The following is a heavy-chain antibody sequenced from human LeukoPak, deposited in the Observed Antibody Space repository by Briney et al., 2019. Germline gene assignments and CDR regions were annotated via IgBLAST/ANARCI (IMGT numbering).Heavy chain of an antibody. CDR2: ISGSGGST. V-gene: IGHV3-23*01. J-gene: IGHJ4*02. CDR1: GFTFSSYA. D-gene: IGHD4-4*01. Sequence: GGSLRLSCAASGFTFSSYAMSWVRQAPGKGLEWVSAISGSGGSTYYADSVKGRFTISRDNSKNTLYLQMNSLGAEDTAVYYCXXGGLTVTTDAFDYWGQGTLVTVSS. CDR3: XXGGLTVTTDAFDY.